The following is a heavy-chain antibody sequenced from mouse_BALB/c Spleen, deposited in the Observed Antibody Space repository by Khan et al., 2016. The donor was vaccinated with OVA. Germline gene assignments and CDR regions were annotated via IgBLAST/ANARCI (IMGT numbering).Heavy chain of an antibody. J-gene: IGHJ4*01. V-gene: IGHV3-2*02. D-gene: IGHD2-12*01. Sequence: EVQLQESGPGLVKPSQSLSLTCTVTGYSITSDYAWNWIRQFPGNKLEWMGYISSTGGTRYNPSLKSRISITRDTSKNQLFLQLKSVTAEDTATYYGAGSLDYSDGYALDCWGRGTLVTVSS. CDR1: GYSITSDYA. CDR3: AGSLDYSDGYALDC. CDR2: ISSTGGT.